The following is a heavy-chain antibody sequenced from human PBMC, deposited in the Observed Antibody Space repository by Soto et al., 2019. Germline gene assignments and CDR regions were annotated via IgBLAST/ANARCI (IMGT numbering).Heavy chain of an antibody. CDR3: ARNSGYDYGGHDAFDI. V-gene: IGHV1-69*01. D-gene: IGHD5-12*01. J-gene: IGHJ3*02. CDR2: IIPIFGTA. CDR1: GGTFSSYA. Sequence: QVQLVQSGAEVKKPGSSVTVSCKASGGTFSSYAISWVRQAPGQGLEWMGGIIPIFGTANYAQKFQGRVTITGDESTSTAYMELSSLRSEDTAVYYCARNSGYDYGGHDAFDIWGQGTMVTVSS.